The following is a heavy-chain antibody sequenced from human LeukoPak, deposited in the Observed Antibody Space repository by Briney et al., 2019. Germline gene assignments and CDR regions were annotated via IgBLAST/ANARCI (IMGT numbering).Heavy chain of an antibody. CDR1: GFTFSSYA. CDR3: AKSLRITIFGVVALFDY. V-gene: IGHV3-23*01. Sequence: GGSLRLSCAASGFTFSSYAMSWVRQAPGKGLEWGSAISGSGGSTYYADSVQGRFTISRDNSKNTLYLQMNSLRAEDTAVYYCAKSLRITIFGVVALFDYWGQGTLVTVSS. CDR2: ISGSGGST. J-gene: IGHJ4*02. D-gene: IGHD3-3*01.